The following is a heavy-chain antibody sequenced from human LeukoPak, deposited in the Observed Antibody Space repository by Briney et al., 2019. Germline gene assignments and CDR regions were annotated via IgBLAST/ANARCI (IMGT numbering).Heavy chain of an antibody. J-gene: IGHJ4*02. CDR2: IIPIFGTA. CDR3: ARDVPRGDYGEDYFDY. D-gene: IGHD4-17*01. Sequence: SVKVSCKASGGTFGSYAISWVRQAPGQGLEWMGGIIPIFGTANYAQKFQGRVTITAGESTSTAYMELSSLRSEDTAVYYCARDVPRGDYGEDYFDYWGQGTLVTVSS. CDR1: GGTFGSYA. V-gene: IGHV1-69*13.